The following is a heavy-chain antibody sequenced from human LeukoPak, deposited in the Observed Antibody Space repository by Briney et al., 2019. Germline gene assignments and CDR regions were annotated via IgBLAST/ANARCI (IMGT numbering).Heavy chain of an antibody. CDR3: ARKGQGYYFEY. V-gene: IGHV3-23*01. CDR2: ISAGGGGT. J-gene: IGHJ4*02. Sequence: GGSLRLSCAASGFTFSSYAMSWVRQAPGKGLEWVSGISAGGGGTYYADSVKGRFTISRDNSKNTLFLQTNSLRAEDTAVYYCARKGQGYYFEYWGQGAVVTVSS. CDR1: GFTFSSYA.